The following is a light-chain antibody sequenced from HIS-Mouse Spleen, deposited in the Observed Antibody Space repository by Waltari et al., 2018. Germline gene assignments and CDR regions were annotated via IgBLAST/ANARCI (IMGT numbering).Light chain of an antibody. CDR2: EVS. CDR1: SSDVGGYHY. CDR3: SSYTSSSTPVV. J-gene: IGLJ2*01. Sequence: QSALTQPASVSGSPGQSITTSCTGTSSDVGGYHYVSLYQQHPGKAPKLMIYEVSNRPSGVSNRFSGSKSGNTASLTISGLQAEDEADYYCSSYTSSSTPVVFGGGPKLTVL. V-gene: IGLV2-14*01.